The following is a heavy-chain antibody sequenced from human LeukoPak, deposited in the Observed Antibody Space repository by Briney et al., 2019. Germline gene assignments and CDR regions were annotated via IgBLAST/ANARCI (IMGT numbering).Heavy chain of an antibody. CDR2: IKQDRSEK. CDR3: ARVWGYTADY. V-gene: IGHV3-7*01. D-gene: IGHD1-1*01. J-gene: IGHJ4*02. Sequence: GGSLRLSCAASGFTFTNYWMSWVRQAPGKGLELVANIKQDRSEKYYVDSVKGRFTISRDNAKNSLYLQMNSLRAEDTAVYYCARVWGYTADYWGQGTLVTVSS. CDR1: GFTFTNYW.